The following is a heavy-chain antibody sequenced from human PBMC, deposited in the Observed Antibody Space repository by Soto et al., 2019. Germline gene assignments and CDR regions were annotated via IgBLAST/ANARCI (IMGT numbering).Heavy chain of an antibody. D-gene: IGHD6-6*01. Sequence: SETLSLTCTVSGCSLSSSSYYWGWVRQPPGKGLEWIGSIYYSGSTYYNPSLKSRVTISVDTSKNQFSLKLSSVTAADTAVYYCARTRRYPNPNHYYYYGMDVWGQGTTVTVSS. V-gene: IGHV4-39*01. J-gene: IGHJ6*02. CDR3: ARTRRYPNPNHYYYYGMDV. CDR2: IYYSGST. CDR1: GCSLSSSSYY.